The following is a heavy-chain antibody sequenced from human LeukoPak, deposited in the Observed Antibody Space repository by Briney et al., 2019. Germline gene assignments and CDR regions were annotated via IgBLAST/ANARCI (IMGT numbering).Heavy chain of an antibody. CDR2: TYSSGST. J-gene: IGHJ4*02. Sequence: PSETLSLTCTVSGGSISSISYQWSWIRQPAGKGLEWIGRTYSSGSTNYNPSLKSRVSISIDTSKNQFSLNLTSVTAADTAVYYCARARKYNWNCDYWGQGTLVTVSS. V-gene: IGHV4-61*02. CDR1: GGSISSISYQ. D-gene: IGHD1-20*01. CDR3: ARARKYNWNCDY.